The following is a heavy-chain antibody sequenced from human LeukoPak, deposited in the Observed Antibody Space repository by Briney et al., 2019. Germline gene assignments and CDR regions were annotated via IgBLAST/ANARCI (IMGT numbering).Heavy chain of an antibody. CDR1: GFTFGDYA. CDR3: TRDHTLPPPYYFDY. V-gene: IGHV3-49*03. Sequence: GSLRLSCTASGFTFGDYAMSWFRQAPGKGLEWVGFIRSKAYGGTTEYAASVKGRLTISRDDSKSIAYLQMNSLKTEDTAVYYCTRDHTLPPPYYFDYWGQGTLVTVSS. D-gene: IGHD2-2*02. J-gene: IGHJ4*02. CDR2: IRSKAYGGTT.